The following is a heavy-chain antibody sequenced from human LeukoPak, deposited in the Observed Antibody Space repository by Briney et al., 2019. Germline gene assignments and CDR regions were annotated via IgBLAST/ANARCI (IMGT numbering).Heavy chain of an antibody. D-gene: IGHD5-18*01. V-gene: IGHV3-21*01. CDR2: ISSSSSYI. CDR3: AKAGDSYGFDY. J-gene: IGHJ4*02. CDR1: GFTFSSYS. Sequence: GGSLRLSCAASGFTFSSYSMNWVRQAPGKGLEWVSSISSSSSYIYYADSVKGRFTISRDNSKNTLYLQMNSLRAEDTAVYYCAKAGDSYGFDYWGQGTLVTVSS.